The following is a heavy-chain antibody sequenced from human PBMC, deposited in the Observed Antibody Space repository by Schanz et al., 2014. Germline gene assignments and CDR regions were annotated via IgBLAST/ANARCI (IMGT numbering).Heavy chain of an antibody. CDR1: GFTFTSSA. V-gene: IGHV1-58*02. J-gene: IGHJ6*02. Sequence: QMQLVQSGPEVKKPGTSVKVSCQASGFTFTSSAMQWVRQARGQRLEWIGWIVVGRGTTNYAQKFQERVTITRDMSTSMAYMEMSSLRPEDTAVYYCAAASIGYQLLNNDMDVWGQGTSVTVSS. CDR2: IVVGRGTT. D-gene: IGHD2-2*01. CDR3: AAASIGYQLLNNDMDV.